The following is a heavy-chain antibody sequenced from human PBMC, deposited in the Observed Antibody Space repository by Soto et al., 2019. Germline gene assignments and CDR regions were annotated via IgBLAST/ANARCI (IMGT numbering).Heavy chain of an antibody. J-gene: IGHJ6*02. Sequence: GVSLSLSCAASGFAFGFYEMNWVRQAPGKGLEWISYISTGGDATYYADSVKGRFTISRDNARNSLYVQMNSLRAEDTAVYYCVRDGYGDTYYYYGMDVWGQGTRVTVSS. CDR2: ISTGGDAT. CDR3: VRDGYGDTYYYYGMDV. D-gene: IGHD4-17*01. CDR1: GFAFGFYE. V-gene: IGHV3-48*03.